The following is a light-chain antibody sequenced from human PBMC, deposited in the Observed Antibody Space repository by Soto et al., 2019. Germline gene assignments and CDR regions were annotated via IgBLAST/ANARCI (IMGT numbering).Light chain of an antibody. V-gene: IGKV1-33*01. J-gene: IGKJ5*01. CDR1: QSVNSW. Sequence: DIQMTQSPSVLSASVGDRVTITCRARQSVNSWLPWYQHKPGKAPERLIYDASNLETGVPSRFSGSGSGTDFTFTISSLQPEDIATYYCQQHDNPPLPFGQGTRLEI. CDR2: DAS. CDR3: QQHDNPPLP.